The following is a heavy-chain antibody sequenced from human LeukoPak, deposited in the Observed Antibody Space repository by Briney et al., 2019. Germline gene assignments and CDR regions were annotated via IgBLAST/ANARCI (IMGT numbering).Heavy chain of an antibody. CDR2: IKQDGSER. J-gene: IGHJ6*03. V-gene: IGHV3-7*01. CDR1: GFTFSSYW. Sequence: GGSLRLSCAASGFTFSSYWMSWVRQAPGKGLEWVANIKQDGSERYYVDSVKGRVTISRDNAKNSLYLQMNSLRAEDTAVYYCARSGRGVDSFYFYMDVWGKGTTVTVSS. D-gene: IGHD3-10*01. CDR3: ARSGRGVDSFYFYMDV.